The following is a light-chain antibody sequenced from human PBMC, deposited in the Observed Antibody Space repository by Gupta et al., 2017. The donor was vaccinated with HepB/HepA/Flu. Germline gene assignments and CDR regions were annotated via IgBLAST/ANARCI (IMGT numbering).Light chain of an antibody. CDR3: MQDLQTPRT. Sequence: DIVMTQSPLSLPVTPGEPASISCRSSQSLLHSNGYNYLDWYLQKPGQSPQLLIYLGSNRASGVPDRFSGSGSGKDFTLKISRGEDEDVGVYYCMQDLQTPRTFGQGTKVEIK. V-gene: IGKV2-28*01. J-gene: IGKJ1*01. CDR1: QSLLHSNGYNY. CDR2: LGS.